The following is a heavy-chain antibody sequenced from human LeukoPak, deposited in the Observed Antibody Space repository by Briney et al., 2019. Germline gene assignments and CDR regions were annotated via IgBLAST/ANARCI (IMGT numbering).Heavy chain of an antibody. CDR3: ADDFDN. CDR1: GFSFKSYA. CDR2: ISESGDST. V-gene: IGHV3-23*01. J-gene: IGHJ4*02. Sequence: SGGSLRLSCAASGFSFKSYAMNWVRQAPGKGLEWVSSISESGDSTHYADSVKGRFTISRDNSLNTLYLQMNGLTAEDTAVYYCADDFDNWGQGTLITVSS.